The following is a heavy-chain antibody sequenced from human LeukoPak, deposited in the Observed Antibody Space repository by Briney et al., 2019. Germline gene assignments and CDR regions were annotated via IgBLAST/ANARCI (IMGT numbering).Heavy chain of an antibody. J-gene: IGHJ4*02. CDR1: GFTFRNYW. Sequence: GGSLRLTCAASGFTFRNYWMSWVRQAPGTGLEWVANIKQDGSDRNYVTFVRGRFTISRDNAESSLFLQMNSLRAEDTAVYYCVRNLAVAGTCFDSWGQGTLVTDSS. CDR2: IKQDGSDR. CDR3: VRNLAVAGTCFDS. D-gene: IGHD6-19*01. V-gene: IGHV3-7*03.